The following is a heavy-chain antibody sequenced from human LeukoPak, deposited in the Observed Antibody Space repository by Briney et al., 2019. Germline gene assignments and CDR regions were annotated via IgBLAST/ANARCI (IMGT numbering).Heavy chain of an antibody. J-gene: IGHJ4*02. CDR2: IWHRGST. V-gene: IGHV4-30-2*01. CDR3: ARDAGYYFDF. CDR1: GGSISSGGNS. Sequence: SETLSLTCAVSGGSISSGGNSWSWIRQPPGKGLEWIGYIWHRGSTFYNPSLKGRVTISVDRSKNQFSLKVSSVTAADTAVYYCARDAGYYFDFWGQGTLVTVSS. D-gene: IGHD6-13*01.